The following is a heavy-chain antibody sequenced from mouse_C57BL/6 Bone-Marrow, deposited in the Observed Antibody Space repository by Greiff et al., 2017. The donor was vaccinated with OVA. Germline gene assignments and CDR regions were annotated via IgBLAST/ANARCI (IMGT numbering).Heavy chain of an antibody. J-gene: IGHJ4*01. Sequence: VKLQESGAELVRPGASVKLSCKASGYTFTDYYINWVKQRPGQGLEWIARIYPGSGNTYYNEKFKGKATLTAEKSSSTAYMQLSSLTSEDSAVYFCARGGAYYYGSSLWAMDYWGQGTSVTVSS. D-gene: IGHD1-1*01. CDR3: ARGGAYYYGSSLWAMDY. CDR2: IYPGSGNT. V-gene: IGHV1-76*01. CDR1: GYTFTDYY.